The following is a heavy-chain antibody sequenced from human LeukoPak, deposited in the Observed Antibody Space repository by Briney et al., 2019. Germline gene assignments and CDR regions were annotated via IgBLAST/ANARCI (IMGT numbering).Heavy chain of an antibody. CDR3: AKDLSYSYDI. CDR2: IRYDGSNK. J-gene: IGHJ3*02. V-gene: IGHV3-30*02. D-gene: IGHD2-15*01. Sequence: GGSLRLSCAASGFTFSSYGMHWVRQAPGKGLEWVAFIRYDGSNKYYADSVKGRFTISRDNSKTTLYLQMNSLRAEDTAVYYCAKDLSYSYDIWGQGTKVTVSS. CDR1: GFTFSSYG.